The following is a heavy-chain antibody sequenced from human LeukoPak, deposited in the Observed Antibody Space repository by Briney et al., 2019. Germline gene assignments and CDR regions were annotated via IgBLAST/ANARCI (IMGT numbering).Heavy chain of an antibody. CDR3: ARDLDSYGEWPLDY. J-gene: IGHJ4*02. CDR2: ISGSSGNT. D-gene: IGHD5-18*01. CDR1: GFTFSSYA. V-gene: IGHV3-23*01. Sequence: GGSLRLSCAASGFTFSSYAMSWVRQAPGKGLEWVSAISGSSGNTYYADSVKGRFTISRDNSKNTLYLQMNSLRAEDTAVYYCARDLDSYGEWPLDYWGQGTLVTVSS.